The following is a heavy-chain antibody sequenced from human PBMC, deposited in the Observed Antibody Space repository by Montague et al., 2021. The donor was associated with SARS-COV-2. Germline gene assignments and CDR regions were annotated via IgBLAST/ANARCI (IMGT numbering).Heavy chain of an antibody. D-gene: IGHD3-9*01. CDR3: ARGYEILTGYLYFDY. J-gene: IGHJ4*02. Sequence: SLRLSCAASGFTFSSYAMHWVRQAPGKGLEWVAVISYDGSNKYYADSVKGRFTISRDNSKNTLYLQMNSLRAEDTAVYYCARGYEILTGYLYFDYWGQGTLVTVSS. V-gene: IGHV3-30-3*01. CDR2: ISYDGSNK. CDR1: GFTFSSYA.